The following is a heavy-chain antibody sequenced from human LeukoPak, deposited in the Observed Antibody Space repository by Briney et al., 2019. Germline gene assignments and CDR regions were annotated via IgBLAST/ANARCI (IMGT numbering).Heavy chain of an antibody. V-gene: IGHV3-23*01. CDR3: AKQDYGSGSSNWFDP. J-gene: IGHJ5*01. D-gene: IGHD3-10*01. CDR1: GFTFSSYA. CDR2: ISGSGGST. Sequence: GGSLRLSCAASGFTFSSYAMSWVRQAPGKGLEWVSAISGSGGSTYYADSVKGRFTISRDNSKNTLYLQMNSLRAEDTAVYYCAKQDYGSGSSNWFDPWGQGTTVTVSS.